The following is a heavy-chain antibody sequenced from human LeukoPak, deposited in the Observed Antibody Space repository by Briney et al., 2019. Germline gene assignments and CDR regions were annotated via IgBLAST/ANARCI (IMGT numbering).Heavy chain of an antibody. J-gene: IGHJ4*02. Sequence: PGGSLRLSCVVSGFTFSNYSMNWVRQAPGKGLEWLSSISGSSSHIYYADSVKGRFTISRDNAKKSLYLQMNNLRAEDTAVYYCARYTFGGVIVIDYWGQGTLVTVSS. CDR1: GFTFSNYS. CDR3: ARYTFGGVIVIDY. D-gene: IGHD3-16*02. CDR2: ISGSSSHI. V-gene: IGHV3-21*01.